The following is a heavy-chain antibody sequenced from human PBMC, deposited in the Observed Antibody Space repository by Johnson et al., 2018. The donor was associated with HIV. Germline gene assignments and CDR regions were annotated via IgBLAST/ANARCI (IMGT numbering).Heavy chain of an antibody. V-gene: IGHV3-30*02. Sequence: QVQLVESGGGVVQPGGSLRLSCAASGFTFSSYGMHWVRQAPGKGLEWVADIRDDGSNKYYADSVKGRFIISRDNSNNTLYLQMNSLGVKDTAGYYCAKDPGYCSGGSCYTLIGWGVWGQGTMVTVSS. CDR3: AKDPGYCSGGSCYTLIGWGV. J-gene: IGHJ3*01. CDR1: GFTFSSYG. CDR2: IRDDGSNK. D-gene: IGHD2-15*01.